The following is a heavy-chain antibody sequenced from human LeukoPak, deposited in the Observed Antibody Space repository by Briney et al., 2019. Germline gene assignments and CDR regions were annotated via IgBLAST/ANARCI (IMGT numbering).Heavy chain of an antibody. CDR3: AGALSGDLFDH. CDR1: GYTFTDYY. V-gene: IGHV1-2*02. Sequence: ASVKVSCKASGYTFTDYYMHWVRQAPGQGLEWMGWINPDSGSTDYAQKFQGRVTMTRDTSISTAYMELSRLRSDDTAVYYCAGALSGDLFDHWGQGALVTVSP. D-gene: IGHD7-27*01. CDR2: INPDSGST. J-gene: IGHJ4*02.